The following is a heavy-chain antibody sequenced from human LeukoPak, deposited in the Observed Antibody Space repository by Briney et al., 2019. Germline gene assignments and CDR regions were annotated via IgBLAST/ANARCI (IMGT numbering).Heavy chain of an antibody. V-gene: IGHV3-30*02. Sequence: GGSLRLSCAASGFTFSSYGMHWVRQAPGKGLEWVAFIRYDGSNKYYADSVKGRFTISRDNSKNTLYLQMNSLRAEDTAVYYCAKDIKMATISSGDYWGQGTLVTVSS. CDR3: AKDIKMATISSGDY. J-gene: IGHJ4*02. D-gene: IGHD5-24*01. CDR2: IRYDGSNK. CDR1: GFTFSSYG.